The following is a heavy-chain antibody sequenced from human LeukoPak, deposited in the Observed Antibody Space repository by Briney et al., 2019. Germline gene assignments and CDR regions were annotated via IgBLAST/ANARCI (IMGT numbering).Heavy chain of an antibody. V-gene: IGHV3-23*01. D-gene: IGHD4-17*01. Sequence: PGGSLRLSCAASGFSFSDYGMHWVRQAPGKGLEWVSAISGSGGSTYYADSVKGRFTISRDNSKNTLYLQMNSLRAEDTAVYYCAKDTTVTTPDLDWGKGTTVTVSS. CDR1: GFSFSDYG. J-gene: IGHJ6*04. CDR2: ISGSGGST. CDR3: AKDTTVTTPDLD.